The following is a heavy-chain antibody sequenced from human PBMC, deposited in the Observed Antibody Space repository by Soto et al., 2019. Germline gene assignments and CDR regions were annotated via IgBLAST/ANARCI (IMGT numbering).Heavy chain of an antibody. CDR3: ARVDITRRDAFDI. J-gene: IGHJ3*02. V-gene: IGHV3-53*01. CDR1: GFTANSNY. CDR2: IYSGGAT. Sequence: EVQLVESGGGLIQSGGSLRLSCAASGFTANSNYMTWVRQAPGKGLEWVSVIYSGGATYYADSVRGRFTISRDNSKNTLYLQMNNVRAEETAVYYCARVDITRRDAFDIWGPGTMVTVSS.